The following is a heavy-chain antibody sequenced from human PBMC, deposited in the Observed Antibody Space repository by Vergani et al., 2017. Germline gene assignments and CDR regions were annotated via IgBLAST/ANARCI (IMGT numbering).Heavy chain of an antibody. V-gene: IGHV3-23*01. D-gene: IGHD2-15*01. CDR3: AKRGYCSGGSCSYYYGMDV. Sequence: EVQLLESGGGLVQPGGSLRLSCAASGFTFSSYAMSWVRQAPGKGLEWVSAISGSGGSTYYADSVKGRFTISRDNSKNTLYLQMKSLRAEDTAVYYCAKRGYCSGGSCSYYYGMDVWGQGTTVTVSS. J-gene: IGHJ6*02. CDR2: ISGSGGST. CDR1: GFTFSSYA.